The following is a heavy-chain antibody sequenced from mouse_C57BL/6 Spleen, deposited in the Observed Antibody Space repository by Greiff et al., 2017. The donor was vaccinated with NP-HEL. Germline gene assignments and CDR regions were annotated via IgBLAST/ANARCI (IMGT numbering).Heavy chain of an antibody. CDR3: ARGSYDDYFDY. CDR1: GYTFTSYW. D-gene: IGHD2-12*01. CDR2: IDPSDSYT. V-gene: IGHV1-69*01. J-gene: IGHJ2*01. Sequence: VQLQQPGAELVMPGASVKLSCKASGYTFTSYWMHWVKQRPGQGLEWIGVIDPSDSYTNYNQKFKGKATLTVDKSSSTAYKQLSSLTTEDSAVYYCARGSYDDYFDYWGQGTTLTVSS.